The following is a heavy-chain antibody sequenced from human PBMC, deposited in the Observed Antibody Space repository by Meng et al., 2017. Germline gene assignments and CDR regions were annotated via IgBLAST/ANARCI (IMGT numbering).Heavy chain of an antibody. J-gene: IGHJ6*02. Sequence: SCAASGFTFSSYAMHWVRQAPGKGLEWVAVISYDGSNKYYADSVKGRFTISRDNSKNTLYLQMNSLRAEDTAVYYCARDQWYSSSWYGSHYYYYGMDVWGQGTTVTVSS. V-gene: IGHV3-30*01. CDR3: ARDQWYSSSWYGSHYYYYGMDV. CDR1: GFTFSSYA. D-gene: IGHD6-13*01. CDR2: ISYDGSNK.